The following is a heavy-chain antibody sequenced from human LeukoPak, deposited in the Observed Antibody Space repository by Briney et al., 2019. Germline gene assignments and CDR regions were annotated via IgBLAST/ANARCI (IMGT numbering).Heavy chain of an antibody. Sequence: GGSLRLSCDASGFPFSSYGMSWVRQAPGKGLEWVSAISGSGGSTYYADSVKGRFTISRDNSKNTLYLQMNSPRAEDTAVYYCAKRYQLLAPWLDYWGQGTLVTVSS. CDR3: AKRYQLLAPWLDY. V-gene: IGHV3-23*01. CDR1: GFPFSSYG. D-gene: IGHD2-2*01. J-gene: IGHJ4*02. CDR2: ISGSGGST.